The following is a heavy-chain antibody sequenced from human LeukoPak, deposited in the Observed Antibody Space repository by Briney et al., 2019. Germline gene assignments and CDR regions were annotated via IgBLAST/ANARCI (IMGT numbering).Heavy chain of an antibody. Sequence: SETLSLTCAVYGGSFSGYYWSWIRQPPGKGLEWIGEINHSGSTNYNPSLKSRVTISVGTSKNQFSLKLSSVTAADTAVYYCARDGVLRYFDWLLTPGFDYWGQGTLVTVSS. CDR3: ARDGVLRYFDWLLTPGFDY. V-gene: IGHV4-34*01. J-gene: IGHJ4*02. D-gene: IGHD3-9*01. CDR1: GGSFSGYY. CDR2: INHSGST.